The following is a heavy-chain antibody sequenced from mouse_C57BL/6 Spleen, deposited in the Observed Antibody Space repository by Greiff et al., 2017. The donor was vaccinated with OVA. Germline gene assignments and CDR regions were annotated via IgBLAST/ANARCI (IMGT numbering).Heavy chain of an antibody. CDR1: GFNIKNTY. J-gene: IGHJ4*01. D-gene: IGHD2-2*01. CDR2: IDPANGNT. Sequence: EVQGVESVAELVRPGASVKLSCTASGFNIKNTYMHWVKQRPEQGLEWIGRIDPANGNTKYAPKFQGKATITADTSSNTAYLQLSSLTSEDTAIYYCATMVTTGAMDYWGQGTSVTVSS. CDR3: ATMVTTGAMDY. V-gene: IGHV14-3*01.